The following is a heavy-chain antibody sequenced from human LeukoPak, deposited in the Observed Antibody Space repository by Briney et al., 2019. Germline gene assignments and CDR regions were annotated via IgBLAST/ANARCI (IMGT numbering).Heavy chain of an antibody. CDR1: GFTFSSKW. J-gene: IGHJ4*02. CDR2: IKEDGSEK. CDR3: ARDLGYCSGKKCYTSLDY. V-gene: IGHV3-7*01. Sequence: PGGSLRLSCAASGFTFSSKWMIWVRQAPGKGLEWVAHIKEDGSEKYYVDSVKGRFTISRDNAKNSLYLQMNSLRAEDTAVYYCARDLGYCSGKKCYTSLDYWGQGTQVTVSS. D-gene: IGHD2-2*02.